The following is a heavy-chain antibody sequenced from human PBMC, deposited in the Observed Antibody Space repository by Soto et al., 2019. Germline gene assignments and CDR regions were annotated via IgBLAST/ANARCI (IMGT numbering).Heavy chain of an antibody. J-gene: IGHJ4*02. Sequence: QITLKESGPTLVKPTKTLTLTCTFSGFSLSTSGAGVGWIRHPPGKAPEWLALIYWDDDKRYSPSLKSRLTITKDTSKNQVVLTMTNMDPVDTATYYCALLRRRCRGGSCYIGFDSWGQGTLVTVSS. CDR2: IYWDDDK. D-gene: IGHD2-15*01. V-gene: IGHV2-5*02. CDR1: GFSLSTSGAG. CDR3: ALLRRRCRGGSCYIGFDS.